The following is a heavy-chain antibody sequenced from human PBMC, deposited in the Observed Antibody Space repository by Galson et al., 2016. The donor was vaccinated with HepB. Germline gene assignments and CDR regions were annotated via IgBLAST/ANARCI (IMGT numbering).Heavy chain of an antibody. V-gene: IGHV3-23*01. CDR3: AKPRRYNHDALHI. CDR2: ISGSGTTT. J-gene: IGHJ3*02. D-gene: IGHD5-18*01. CDR1: GFPFTTSA. Sequence: SLRLSCAASGFPFTTSALNWVRQAPGKGLQWVSFISGSGTTTFYTDSVKGRFTISRDNSKNMLYLQMDSLRAEDTSVYSCAKPRRYNHDALHIWGQETMVTVSS.